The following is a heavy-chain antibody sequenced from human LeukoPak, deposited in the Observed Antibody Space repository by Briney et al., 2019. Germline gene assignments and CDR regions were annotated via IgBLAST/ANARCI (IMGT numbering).Heavy chain of an antibody. CDR2: IKQDGSEK. V-gene: IGHV3-7*01. D-gene: IGHD4-17*01. Sequence: GGSLRLSCAASGFIFSNYWMTWVRQVPGGGLEWVANIKQDGSEKYYVDSVKGRFTISRDNAKNSLYLQMNSLRAEDTAVYYCARDQRAVTTSEFDYWGQGTLVTVSS. CDR3: ARDQRAVTTSEFDY. CDR1: GFIFSNYW. J-gene: IGHJ4*02.